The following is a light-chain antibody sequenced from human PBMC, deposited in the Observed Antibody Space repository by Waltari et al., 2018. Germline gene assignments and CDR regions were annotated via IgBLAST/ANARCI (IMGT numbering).Light chain of an antibody. CDR2: HTV. Sequence: QAVVTQEPSLTVSPGGPVILTCGSSTGVVTSGTFAFWFQQKPGQAPKTLIHHTVNTHSWTPARFSGSLLGDKAALTLSDAQPEDEADYFCLLSYSGARRVFGGGTKLTVL. CDR3: LLSYSGARRV. J-gene: IGLJ3*02. CDR1: TGVVTSGTF. V-gene: IGLV7-46*01.